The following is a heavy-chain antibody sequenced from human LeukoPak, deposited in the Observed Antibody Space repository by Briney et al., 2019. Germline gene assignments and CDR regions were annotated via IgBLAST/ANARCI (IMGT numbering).Heavy chain of an antibody. Sequence: GGSLRLSCVASGFTFSSYGMHWVRQAPGKGLEWVAVISYDGNNKYYTDSVKGRFTISRGNSKNTLYLQMNSLSVEDTAVYYCAKDRYDSSGTYFDYWGQGSLVTVSS. CDR2: ISYDGNNK. D-gene: IGHD3-22*01. CDR3: AKDRYDSSGTYFDY. J-gene: IGHJ4*02. V-gene: IGHV3-30*18. CDR1: GFTFSSYG.